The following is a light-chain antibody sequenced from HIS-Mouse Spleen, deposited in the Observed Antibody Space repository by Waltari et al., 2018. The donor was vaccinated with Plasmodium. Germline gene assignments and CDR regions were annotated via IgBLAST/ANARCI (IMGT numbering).Light chain of an antibody. CDR2: EDS. CDR3: YSTDSSGNHRV. J-gene: IGLJ3*02. V-gene: IGLV3-10*01. CDR1: ALPKKY. Sequence: SYELTQPPSVSVSPGQTARITCSGDALPKKYAYWYQQKSGQAPVLVIYEDSNGPSGIRSRFAGSSAGTMATLAISGAQVEDEADYYCYSTDSSGNHRVFGGGTKLTVL.